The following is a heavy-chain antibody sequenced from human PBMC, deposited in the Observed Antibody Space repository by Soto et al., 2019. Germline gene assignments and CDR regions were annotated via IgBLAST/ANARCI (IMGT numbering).Heavy chain of an antibody. Sequence: QVQLQESGPGLVKPSQNLSLTCTVSGGSFSSGAYYWSWVRRHPGMGLEWIGYISYRGTPYYNPSLKSRLTISVDASKNQFSLRLSSVTAADTAVYYCARVSATGTRCFDPWGQGTLVTFSS. CDR3: ARVSATGTRCFDP. J-gene: IGHJ5*02. CDR1: GGSFSSGAYY. D-gene: IGHD6-13*01. CDR2: ISYRGTP. V-gene: IGHV4-31*03.